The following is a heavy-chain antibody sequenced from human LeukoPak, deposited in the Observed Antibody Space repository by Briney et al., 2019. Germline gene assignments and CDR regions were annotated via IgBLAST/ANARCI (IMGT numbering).Heavy chain of an antibody. V-gene: IGHV3-30-3*01. D-gene: IGHD4-23*01. CDR1: GFTFSSYP. CDR2: ISYDGSNR. CDR3: ARDLSGNSYFDY. Sequence: GRSLRLSCAAPGFTFSSYPMHWVRQAPGKGLEWVAVISYDGSNRYYIDSVKGRFTISRDNSKNTLYLQMNSLRAEDTAVYYCARDLSGNSYFDYWGQGTLVTVSS. J-gene: IGHJ4*02.